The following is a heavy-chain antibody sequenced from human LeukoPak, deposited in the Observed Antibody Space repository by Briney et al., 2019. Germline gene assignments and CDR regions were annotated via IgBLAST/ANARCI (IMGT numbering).Heavy chain of an antibody. Sequence: SETLSLTCTVSGGSISSYYWSWIRQPPGKGLEWIGYIFYSGSTNYNPSLKSRVTISVDTSKNQFSLKLSSVTAADTAVYYCARLGRDYDILTGYYHPPLWGQGTLVTVSS. J-gene: IGHJ4*02. V-gene: IGHV4-59*08. CDR3: ARLGRDYDILTGYYHPPL. CDR2: IFYSGST. D-gene: IGHD3-9*01. CDR1: GGSISSYY.